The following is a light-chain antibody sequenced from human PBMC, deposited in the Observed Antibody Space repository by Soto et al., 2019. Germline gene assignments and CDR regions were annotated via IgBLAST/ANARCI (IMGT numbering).Light chain of an antibody. J-gene: IGKJ1*01. V-gene: IGKV1-39*01. CDR3: QESFSTLWGT. Sequence: DIQMTQSPSSLSASVGDRVTITCRASQSISSYLNWYQQKPGKAPKLLIYAASSLQSGVPLRFSGSGSGTDFTLTISSLQPEDFATYYCQESFSTLWGTCGQGTKVDIK. CDR2: AAS. CDR1: QSISSY.